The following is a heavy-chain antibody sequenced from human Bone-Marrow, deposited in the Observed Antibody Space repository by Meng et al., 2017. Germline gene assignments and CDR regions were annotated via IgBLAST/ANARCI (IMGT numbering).Heavy chain of an antibody. V-gene: IGHV3-64*01. Sequence: GESLKISCAASGFTFSSYAMHWVRQAPGKGLEYVSAISSNGGSTYYANSVKGRFTISRDNSKNTLYLQMGSLRAEDMAAYYCARGYCSSTSCYEIFDYWGQGTLVTVSS. J-gene: IGHJ4*02. CDR2: ISSNGGST. CDR3: ARGYCSSTSCYEIFDY. D-gene: IGHD2-2*01. CDR1: GFTFSSYA.